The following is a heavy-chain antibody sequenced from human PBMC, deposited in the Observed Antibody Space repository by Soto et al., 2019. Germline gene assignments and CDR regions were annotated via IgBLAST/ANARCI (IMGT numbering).Heavy chain of an antibody. V-gene: IGHV3-30*18. Sequence: QVQLVESGGGVVQPGRSLRLSCAASGFNFRSYGMYWVRQAPGKGLEWVAVISDDGSYKYYKDAVKGRFTISRDNSKNTVDLQMSSLKSEDTAGYYCAKGRINGTTHDGFDIWGQGTMGTVAS. CDR2: ISDDGSYK. D-gene: IGHD1-20*01. CDR3: AKGRINGTTHDGFDI. J-gene: IGHJ3*02. CDR1: GFNFRSYG.